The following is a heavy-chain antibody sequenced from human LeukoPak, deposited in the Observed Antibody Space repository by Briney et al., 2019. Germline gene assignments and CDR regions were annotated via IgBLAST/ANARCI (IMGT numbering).Heavy chain of an antibody. CDR3: ARARITMVRGVIITLDAFDI. V-gene: IGHV1-69*13. Sequence: ASVKVSCKASGGTFSSYAISWVRQAPGQGLEWMGGIIPIFGTANYAQKFQGRVTITADESTSTAYMELSSLRSEDTAVYYCARARITMVRGVIITLDAFDIWGQGTMVTVSS. CDR1: GGTFSSYA. D-gene: IGHD3-10*01. J-gene: IGHJ3*02. CDR2: IIPIFGTA.